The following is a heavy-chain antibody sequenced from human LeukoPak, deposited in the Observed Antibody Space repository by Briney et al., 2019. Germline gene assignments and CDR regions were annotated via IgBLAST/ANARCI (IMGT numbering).Heavy chain of an antibody. Sequence: GGSLRLSCVASGFIFSYAWMSWVRQAPGKGLDWVGRIKSNIDGGTTDYPAPGKGGFTISRDYSKNTLYLQMNSLQTEDTAVYYCTSDRRDHLLWSGDYGVDYWGQGTLVTVSS. D-gene: IGHD2-2*01. CDR1: GFIFSYAW. CDR2: IKSNIDGGTT. V-gene: IGHV3-15*01. J-gene: IGHJ4*02. CDR3: TSDRRDHLLWSGDYGVDY.